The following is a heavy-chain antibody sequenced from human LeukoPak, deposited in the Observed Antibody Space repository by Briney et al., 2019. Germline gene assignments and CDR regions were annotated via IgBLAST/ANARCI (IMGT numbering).Heavy chain of an antibody. V-gene: IGHV4-34*01. Sequence: PSETLSLTCAVYGGSFSGYYWSWIRQPPGKGLEWIGEINHSGSTNYNPPLKSRVTISVDTSKNQFSLKLSSVTAADTAVYYCARVGVRLAHPANWFDPWGQGTLVTVSS. CDR2: INHSGST. CDR1: GGSFSGYY. CDR3: ARVGVRLAHPANWFDP. J-gene: IGHJ5*02. D-gene: IGHD3-3*01.